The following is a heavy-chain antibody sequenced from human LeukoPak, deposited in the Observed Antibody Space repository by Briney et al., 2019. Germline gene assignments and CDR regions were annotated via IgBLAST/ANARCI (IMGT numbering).Heavy chain of an antibody. D-gene: IGHD3-22*01. Sequence: GGSLRLSCTVSGVTFSDYGMHWVRQAPGKGLEWVAFILYNGVNKYYADSVKGRFTNSRDNSKNTLYLQMNSLRAEDTAVYYCAKDYYYDSSGTLMDVWGQGTTVTVSS. CDR2: ILYNGVNK. CDR1: GVTFSDYG. J-gene: IGHJ6*02. CDR3: AKDYYYDSSGTLMDV. V-gene: IGHV3-30*02.